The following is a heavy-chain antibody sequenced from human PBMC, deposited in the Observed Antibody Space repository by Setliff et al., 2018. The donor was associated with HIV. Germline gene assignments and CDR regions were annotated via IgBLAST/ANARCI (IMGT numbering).Heavy chain of an antibody. CDR1: EGYITGYY. J-gene: IGHJ4*02. CDR3: ARGGITVGGYTLVGDRLWDH. Sequence: PSETLSLTCTVSEGYITGYYWTWIRQPPGRGLEWIGYIFYSGTTKFNPSLKSRAAISVDSSNNQFSLKMTSVTAADTAVYFCARGGITVGGYTLVGDRLWDHWGQGTPVTVSS. V-gene: IGHV4-59*01. D-gene: IGHD3-16*01. CDR2: IFYSGTT.